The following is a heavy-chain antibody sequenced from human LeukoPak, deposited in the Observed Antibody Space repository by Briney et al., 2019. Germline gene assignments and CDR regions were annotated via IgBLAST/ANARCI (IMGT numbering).Heavy chain of an antibody. V-gene: IGHV3-30*18. Sequence: GGSLRLSCAVSGFTFRNYGFDWVRQAPGKGPEWVAIISYDGSSLYYADSVKGRFTISRDNSKNMVYLQMDSLRPEDTALYHCAKDLGEVRYAFDIWGQGTMVTVSS. J-gene: IGHJ3*02. D-gene: IGHD3-16*01. CDR3: AKDLGEVRYAFDI. CDR2: ISYDGSSL. CDR1: GFTFRNYG.